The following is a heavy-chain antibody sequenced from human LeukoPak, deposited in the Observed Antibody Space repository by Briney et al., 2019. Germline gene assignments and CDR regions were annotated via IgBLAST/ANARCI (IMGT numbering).Heavy chain of an antibody. D-gene: IGHD3-10*01. CDR1: GFTFSSYG. CDR2: IWYGGSNK. CDR3: SKDLTSDFGGDLDP. Sequence: GGSLRLSCAASGFTFSSYGMHWVRQAPGKGLEWVAVIWYGGSNKYYADSVKGRFTISRDNSKSTVYLQMNSLRVEDAAVYYCSKDLTSDFGGDLDPWGQGTLVTVSS. J-gene: IGHJ5*02. V-gene: IGHV3-33*06.